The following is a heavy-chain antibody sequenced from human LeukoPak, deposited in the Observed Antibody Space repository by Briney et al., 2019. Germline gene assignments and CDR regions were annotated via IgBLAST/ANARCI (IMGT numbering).Heavy chain of an antibody. CDR1: GFTFDDYA. J-gene: IGHJ4*02. CDR3: ARVYGSCSGGGCYFFDY. Sequence: LRLSCAASGFTFDDYAMHWVRQPPGKGLEWIGYIYHNGNTYYNPSLKSRVTISVDTSQNEFSLKVNSVTAADTGVYYCARVYGSCSGGGCYFFDYWGQGTLVTVSS. D-gene: IGHD2-15*01. V-gene: IGHV4-30-2*01. CDR2: IYHNGNT.